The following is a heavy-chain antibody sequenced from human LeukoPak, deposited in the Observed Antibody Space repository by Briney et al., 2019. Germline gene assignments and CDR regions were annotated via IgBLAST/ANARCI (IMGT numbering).Heavy chain of an antibody. J-gene: IGHJ4*02. V-gene: IGHV4-59*01. CDR3: ARDITYGIDY. D-gene: IGHD1-14*01. CDR1: GGSISSYY. CDR2: IYYSGST. Sequence: PSETLSLTCTVSGGSISSYYWSWIRQPPGKGLGWIGYIYYSGSTNYNPSLKSRVTISVDTSKNQFSLKLSSVTAADTAVYYCARDITYGIDYWGQVTLVTVSS.